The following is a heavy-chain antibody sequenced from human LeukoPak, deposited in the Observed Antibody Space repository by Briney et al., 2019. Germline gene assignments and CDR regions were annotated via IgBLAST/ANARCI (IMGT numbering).Heavy chain of an antibody. V-gene: IGHV3-23*01. D-gene: IGHD3-9*01. CDR3: AKWGDYDILTGYYVSDF. CDR2: ITGSGETT. J-gene: IGHJ4*02. Sequence: GGSLRLSCAASGFIFRNYAMSWVRQAPGKGLEWVSAITGSGETTCYADSVKGRFTISRDNSKNTLYVEMNTLRAEDTAVYYCAKWGDYDILTGYYVSDFWGQGTLATVSS. CDR1: GFIFRNYA.